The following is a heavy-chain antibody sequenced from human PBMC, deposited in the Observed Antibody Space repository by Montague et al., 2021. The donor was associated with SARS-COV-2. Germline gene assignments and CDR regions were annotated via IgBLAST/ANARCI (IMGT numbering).Heavy chain of an antibody. D-gene: IGHD3-9*01. J-gene: IGHJ6*03. V-gene: IGHV4-59*01. CDR3: ARDSRTDFDWLFPDSGSYYYYMDV. CDR1: GGSISSYY. CDR2: IYYSGST. Sequence: SETLSLTCTVSGGSISSYYWSWIRQPPGKGLEWIGYIYYSGSTNYNPSLKSRVTISVDMSKNQLSLKLSSVTAADTAVYYCARDSRTDFDWLFPDSGSYYYYMDVWGKGTTVTVSS.